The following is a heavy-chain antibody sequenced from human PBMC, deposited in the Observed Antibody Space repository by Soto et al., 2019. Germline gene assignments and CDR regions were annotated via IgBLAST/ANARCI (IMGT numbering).Heavy chain of an antibody. J-gene: IGHJ4*02. Sequence: PGGSLRLSCATSGFTFSSYEMNWVRQAPGKGLEWVSYIGFSGSTKYYADSVKGRFTISRDNAKNSLFLQMNSLRVEDTAVYYCARSPFLECNWAQGTLVTVSS. CDR3: ARSPFLECN. D-gene: IGHD3-3*02. CDR2: IGFSGSTK. CDR1: GFTFSSYE. V-gene: IGHV3-48*03.